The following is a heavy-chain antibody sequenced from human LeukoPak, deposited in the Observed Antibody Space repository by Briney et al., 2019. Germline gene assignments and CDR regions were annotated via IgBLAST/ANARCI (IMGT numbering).Heavy chain of an antibody. Sequence: GGSLRLSCAASGFTFSSYAMHWVRQAPGKGLEWVTFVRSDGSDKYYADSVKGRFTFSRDNSKNTVYLQMNSLRPEDTAVYYCVRDRDWVFDYWGQGSLVTVSS. V-gene: IGHV3-30*02. J-gene: IGHJ4*02. D-gene: IGHD2-21*02. CDR2: VRSDGSDK. CDR1: GFTFSSYA. CDR3: VRDRDWVFDY.